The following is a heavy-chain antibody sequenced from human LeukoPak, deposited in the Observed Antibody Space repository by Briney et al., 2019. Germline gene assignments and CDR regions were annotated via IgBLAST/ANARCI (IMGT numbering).Heavy chain of an antibody. CDR1: GFIVAAYY. CDR2: INPNTGDP. CDR3: ARDRNGQSTGAGDY. J-gene: IGHJ4*02. D-gene: IGHD1-26*01. V-gene: IGHV1-2*02. Sequence: ASLKVSCKASGFIVAAYYIHWVLLAPGQGLEWMGWINPNTGDPNYAQKFQGRISMTWDVSLSTAYLELTRVTSDDSAIYYCARDRNGQSTGAGDYWGQGTLGTVSS.